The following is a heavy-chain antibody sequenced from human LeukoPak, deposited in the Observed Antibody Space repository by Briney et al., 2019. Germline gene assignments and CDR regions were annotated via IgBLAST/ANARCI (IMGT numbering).Heavy chain of an antibody. J-gene: IGHJ4*02. CDR2: INTNTGNP. CDR1: GYTFTSYA. V-gene: IGHV7-4-1*02. D-gene: IGHD6-6*01. CDR3: ARGSSVAAHRGDY. Sequence: ASVKVSCTASGYTFTSYAMNWVRPAPGQGLEWMGWINTNTGNPTYAQGFTGRFVFSLDTSVSTAYLQISSLKAEDTAVYYCARGSSVAAHRGDYWGQGTLVTVSS.